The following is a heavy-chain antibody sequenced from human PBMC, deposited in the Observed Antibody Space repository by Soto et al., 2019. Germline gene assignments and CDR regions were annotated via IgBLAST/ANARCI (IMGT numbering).Heavy chain of an antibody. CDR1: GYSISSSNW. J-gene: IGHJ4*02. V-gene: IGHV4-28*01. CDR3: ARREIQGPIDY. CDR2: IYYSGTT. Sequence: ETLSLTCAVSGYSISSSNWWGWIRQPPGKGLEWIGYIYYSGTTYYNPSLKSRVTMSVDTSKNQFSLKLTSVTAVDTAVYYCARREIQGPIDYWGQGTLVTVPS. D-gene: IGHD1-26*01.